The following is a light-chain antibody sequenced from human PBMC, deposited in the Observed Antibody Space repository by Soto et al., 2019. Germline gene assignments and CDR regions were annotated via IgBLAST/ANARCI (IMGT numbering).Light chain of an antibody. CDR1: QSVSRY. CDR3: QQRSSWPLT. CDR2: DAS. J-gene: IGKJ5*01. Sequence: EIVLTQSPDTLSLSPGERAILSCRASQSVSRYLAWYQQQPGQAPRLLIYDASNRATGIPARFSGSGSGTDFTLTISSLEPEDFAVYYCQQRSSWPLTFGQGTRLEI. V-gene: IGKV3-11*01.